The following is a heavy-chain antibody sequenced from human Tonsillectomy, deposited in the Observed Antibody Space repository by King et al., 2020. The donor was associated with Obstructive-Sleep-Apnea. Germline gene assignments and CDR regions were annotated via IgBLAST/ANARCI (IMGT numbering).Heavy chain of an antibody. CDR1: GGTFRSFA. V-gene: IGHV1-69*04. CDR2: IIPTLGRT. D-gene: IGHD5-18*01. J-gene: IGHJ4*02. Sequence: QLVQSGAEVKKPASSVKVSCKASGGTFRSFAINWVRQAPGQGLEWMGGIIPTLGRTDYAQKFQGRVTITADQATTTIYLELGRLRSDDTAVYYCARVREYTYGGGFWDWGQGTLVTVSA. CDR3: ARVREYTYGGGFWD.